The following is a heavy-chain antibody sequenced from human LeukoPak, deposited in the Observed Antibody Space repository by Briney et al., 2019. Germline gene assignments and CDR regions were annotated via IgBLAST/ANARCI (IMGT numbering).Heavy chain of an antibody. J-gene: IGHJ4*02. CDR3: AKDLFAGYCSSTSCPVDY. CDR2: IGGSGGST. Sequence: GGSLRLSCAASGFTFSGYAMSWVRQAPGKGLEWVSAIGGSGGSTYYADSVKGRFTISRDNSKNTLYLQMNSLRAEDTAVYYCAKDLFAGYCSSTSCPVDYWGQGTLITVSS. V-gene: IGHV3-23*01. CDR1: GFTFSGYA. D-gene: IGHD2-2*01.